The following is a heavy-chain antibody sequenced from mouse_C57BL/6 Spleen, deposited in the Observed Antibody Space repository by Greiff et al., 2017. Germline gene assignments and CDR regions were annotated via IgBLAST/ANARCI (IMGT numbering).Heavy chain of an antibody. CDR2: INPNNGGT. CDR1: GYTFTDYY. J-gene: IGHJ1*03. CDR3: AGYFDV. Sequence: VQLQQSGPELVKPGASVKISCKASGYTFTDYYMNWVKQSHGKSLEWIGDINPNNGGTSYNQKFKGKATLTVGKSSSTAYMELRSLTSEDSAVYYCAGYFDVWGTGTTVTVSS. V-gene: IGHV1-26*01.